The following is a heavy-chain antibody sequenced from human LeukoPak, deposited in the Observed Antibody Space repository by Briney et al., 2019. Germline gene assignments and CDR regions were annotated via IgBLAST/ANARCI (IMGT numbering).Heavy chain of an antibody. V-gene: IGHV6-1*01. J-gene: IGHJ4*02. D-gene: IGHD1-26*01. CDR1: GDTVSSNSAS. CDR3: ARKVVGGTLDH. Sequence: SQTLSLTCAISGDTVSSNSASWNWLRQSPSRGLEWLGRTYYRSKWYNDYAVSVKSRITIKPDTSKSQFSLQLNSVTPEDTAVYYCARKVVGGTLDHWGQGTLVTVSS. CDR2: TYYRSKWYN.